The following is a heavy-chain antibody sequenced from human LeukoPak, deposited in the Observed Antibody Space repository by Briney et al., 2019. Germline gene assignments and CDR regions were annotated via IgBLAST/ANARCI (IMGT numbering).Heavy chain of an antibody. J-gene: IGHJ4*02. CDR3: AKLGHIAVAGTVDY. CDR2: IRYDGSNK. CDR1: GFTFSSYG. Sequence: GGSLRLSCAASGFTFSSYGMHWVRQAPGKGLEWVAFIRYDGSNKYYADSVKGRFTISRDNSKNTLYLQMNSLRAEDTAVYYCAKLGHIAVAGTVDYWGQGTLVTVSS. D-gene: IGHD6-19*01. V-gene: IGHV3-30*02.